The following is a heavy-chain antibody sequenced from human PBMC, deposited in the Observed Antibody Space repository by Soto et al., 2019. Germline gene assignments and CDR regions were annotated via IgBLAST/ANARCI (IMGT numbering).Heavy chain of an antibody. D-gene: IGHD6-13*01. CDR1: GFSLKTSGVG. J-gene: IGHJ4*02. Sequence: QITLEQSGPTLVKPTQTLTLTCTFSGFSLKTSGVGVGWIRQPPGKALEWLALIYWDDDKRYSPSLKSRLTITKDTSKNQVVLTMTNMDPVDSATYYCAHRPRSTSWYAAFDYWGQGTLVTVSS. CDR2: IYWDDDK. V-gene: IGHV2-5*02. CDR3: AHRPRSTSWYAAFDY.